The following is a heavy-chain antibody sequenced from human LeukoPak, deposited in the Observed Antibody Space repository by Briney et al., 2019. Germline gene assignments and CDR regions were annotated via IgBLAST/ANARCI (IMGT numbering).Heavy chain of an antibody. CDR2: IGGSGGST. J-gene: IGHJ4*02. V-gene: IGHV3-23*01. D-gene: IGHD3-22*01. CDR3: AKGPTYYYDSSGYFDY. CDR1: GFTFSSYA. Sequence: GGSLRLSCAASGFTFSSYAMSWVRQAPGKGLEWVSAIGGSGGSTYYADSVKGRFTISRDNSKNTLYLQMNSLRAEDTAVYYCAKGPTYYYDSSGYFDYWGQGTPVTVSS.